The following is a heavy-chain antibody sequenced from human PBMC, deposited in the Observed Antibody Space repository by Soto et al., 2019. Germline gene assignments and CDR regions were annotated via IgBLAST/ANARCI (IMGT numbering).Heavy chain of an antibody. Sequence: QVQLQESGPGLVKPSETLSLTCTVSGASISNHYGNWIRQPPGKGLEWIANIFNGGSTKYNPSLKSRVTIAVATSKNQFSLNLSSVTAADTAVYYCARIAAAGTQWGQGTLVTVSS. CDR3: ARIAAAGTQ. CDR1: GASISNHY. J-gene: IGHJ4*02. D-gene: IGHD6-13*01. CDR2: IFNGGST. V-gene: IGHV4-59*11.